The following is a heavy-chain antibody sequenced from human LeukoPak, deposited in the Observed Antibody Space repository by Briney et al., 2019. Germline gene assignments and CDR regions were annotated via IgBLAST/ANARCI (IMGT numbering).Heavy chain of an antibody. V-gene: IGHV4-31*03. CDR3: ARTTDYYDSSGFYLQWFDP. D-gene: IGHD3-22*01. CDR1: GGSITSGGSY. J-gene: IGHJ5*02. CDR2: IYYSGGP. Sequence: PSETLSLTCTVSGGSITSGGSYWSWIRQHPGKGLEWIGYIYYSGGPYYNPSLKSRETISIDRSKNQFSLNLNSVTAADTAVYYCARTTDYYDSSGFYLQWFDPWGQGTLVTVSS.